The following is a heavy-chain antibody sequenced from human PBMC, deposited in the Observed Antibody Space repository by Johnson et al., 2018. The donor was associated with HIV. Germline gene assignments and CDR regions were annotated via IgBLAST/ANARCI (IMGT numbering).Heavy chain of an antibody. CDR1: GFTFSSYA. J-gene: IGHJ3*02. Sequence: VQLVESGGGLVQPGGSLRLSCAASGFTFSSYAMSWVRQAPGKGLEWVGRTRNKANSYTTEYAASVKGRFTISRDDSKNSLYLQVNSLKTEDTAVYYCARGGYYDILTGYYALAAFDIWGQGTMVTVSS. CDR2: TRNKANSYTT. D-gene: IGHD3-9*01. CDR3: ARGGYYDILTGYYALAAFDI. V-gene: IGHV3-72*01.